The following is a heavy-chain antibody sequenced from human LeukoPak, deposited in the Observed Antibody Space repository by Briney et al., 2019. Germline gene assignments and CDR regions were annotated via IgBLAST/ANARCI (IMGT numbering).Heavy chain of an antibody. CDR2: IYYSGST. CDR1: GGSISSGDYY. J-gene: IGHJ4*02. V-gene: IGHV4-30-4*01. Sequence: SQILSLTCTVSGGSISSGDYYWSWIRQPPGKGLEWIGYIYYSGSTYYNPSLKSRVTISVDTSKNQFSLKLSSVTAADTAVYYCARGVISLGAGGYCSSTSCTTFDYWGQGTLVTVSS. CDR3: ARGVISLGAGGYCSSTSCTTFDY. D-gene: IGHD2-2*01.